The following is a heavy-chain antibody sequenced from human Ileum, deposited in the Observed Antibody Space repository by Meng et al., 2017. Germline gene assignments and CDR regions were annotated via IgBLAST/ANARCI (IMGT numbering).Heavy chain of an antibody. CDR3: ARGVSAAGLFDN. J-gene: IGHJ4*02. CDR2: IHYTGST. V-gene: IGHV4-31*03. D-gene: IGHD2-2*01. Sequence: QVQLQESGPGLVKGSQTLSRTCTCSGGSIGSAAYYWTWIRQHPAKGLEWIGYIHYTGSTSYNPSLESRTSTSIDTSNNQFSLKVTSVTAADTAVYYCARGVSAAGLFDNWGPGTLVTVSS. CDR1: GGSIGSAAYY.